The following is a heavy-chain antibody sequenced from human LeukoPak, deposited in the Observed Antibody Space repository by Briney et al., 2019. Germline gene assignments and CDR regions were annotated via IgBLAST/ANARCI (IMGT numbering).Heavy chain of an antibody. CDR2: ISYDGSNK. Sequence: GGSLRLSCAASGFTFSSYAMHWVRQAPGKGLEWVAVISYDGSNKYYADSVKGRFAISRDNSKNTLYLQMNSLSAEDTAVYYCAKHVGYCRSSACYFDHWGPGTLVTVSS. CDR1: GFTFSSYA. D-gene: IGHD2-2*01. V-gene: IGHV3-30-3*02. CDR3: AKHVGYCRSSACYFDH. J-gene: IGHJ4*02.